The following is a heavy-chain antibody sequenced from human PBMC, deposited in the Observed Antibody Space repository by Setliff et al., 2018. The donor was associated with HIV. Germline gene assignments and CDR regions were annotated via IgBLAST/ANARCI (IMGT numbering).Heavy chain of an antibody. CDR1: GYSFSDYW. CDR3: LRRRRAPGAADLESY. V-gene: IGHV5-51*01. D-gene: IGHD7-27*01. J-gene: IGHJ4*02. CDR2: TYPGDSTT. Sequence: RGESLKISCKASGYSFSDYWIGWVRQMPGKGLEWMGVTYPGDSTTRYSPSLEGQVTISADRSINTAFLQGSSLEASDTAMYYCLRRRRAPGAADLESYWGQGTLVTVSS.